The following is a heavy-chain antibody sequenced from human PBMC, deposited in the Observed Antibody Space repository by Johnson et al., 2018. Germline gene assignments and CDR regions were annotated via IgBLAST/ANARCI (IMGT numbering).Heavy chain of an antibody. Sequence: QVQLQQWGAGLLKPSETLSLTCAVYGGTFSGYQWTWIRQTPGMGLEWIGEINHSGYTNYNPSFKSRVLISVDTAKNQFSLKLASGTAADTAIYFSARVDDHGDPGLAYFDFWGQGTLVTVSS. J-gene: IGHJ4*02. CDR3: ARVDDHGDPGLAYFDF. CDR2: INHSGYT. CDR1: GGTFSGYQ. D-gene: IGHD4-17*01. V-gene: IGHV4-34*01.